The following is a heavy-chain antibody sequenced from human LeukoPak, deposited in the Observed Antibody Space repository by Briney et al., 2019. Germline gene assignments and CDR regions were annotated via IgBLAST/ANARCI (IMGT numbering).Heavy chain of an antibody. CDR3: ASDGSSGYHYYGMDV. Sequence: GGSLRLSCAASGFTVSSNYMSWVRQAPGKGLEWVSVIYSGGSTYYADSVKGRFTISRDNSKNTLYLQMNSLRAEDTAVYYCASDGSSGYHYYGMDVWGQGTTVTVSS. V-gene: IGHV3-66*01. CDR2: IYSGGST. D-gene: IGHD3-22*01. CDR1: GFTVSSNY. J-gene: IGHJ6*02.